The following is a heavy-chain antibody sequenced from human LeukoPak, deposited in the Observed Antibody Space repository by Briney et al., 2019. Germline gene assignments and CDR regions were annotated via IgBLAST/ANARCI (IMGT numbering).Heavy chain of an antibody. Sequence: GASVKVSCKASGYTFTSYYMHWVRQAPGQGLEWMGIINPSGGSTSYAQKFQGRVTMTRDMSTSTVYMELSSLRSEDTAVYYCARQVAAAGTGYWYFDLWGRGTLVTVSS. CDR3: ARQVAAAGTGYWYFDL. CDR2: INPSGGST. D-gene: IGHD6-13*01. CDR1: GYTFTSYY. V-gene: IGHV1-46*01. J-gene: IGHJ2*01.